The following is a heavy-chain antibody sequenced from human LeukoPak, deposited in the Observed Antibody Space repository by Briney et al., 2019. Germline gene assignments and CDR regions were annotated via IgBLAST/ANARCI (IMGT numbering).Heavy chain of an antibody. CDR3: ARDLFSGATTAYYYGMDV. CDR1: GYTFTSYG. V-gene: IGHV1-18*01. D-gene: IGHD1-26*01. Sequence: ASVKVPCKASGYTFTSYGISWVRQAPGQGLEWMGWISAYNGNTNYAQKLQGRVTMTTDTSTSTAYMELRSLRSDDTAVYYCARDLFSGATTAYYYGMDVWGQGTTVTVSS. J-gene: IGHJ6*02. CDR2: ISAYNGNT.